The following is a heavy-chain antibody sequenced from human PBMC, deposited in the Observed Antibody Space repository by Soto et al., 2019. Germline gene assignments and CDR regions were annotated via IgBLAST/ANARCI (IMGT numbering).Heavy chain of an antibody. D-gene: IGHD1-26*01. V-gene: IGHV4-61*01. Sequence: SETLSLTCRVSGGSVSSGRYYWSWIPKPPGKGLEWVGYIPYSGSTYYNPSLKSRVTISVDTSKNQFSLKLSCVTAADTAVYYCARLGSQWEWELQTIGYWGQGTLVTVSS. CDR2: IPYSGST. CDR3: ARLGSQWEWELQTIGY. CDR1: GGSVSSGRYY. J-gene: IGHJ4*02.